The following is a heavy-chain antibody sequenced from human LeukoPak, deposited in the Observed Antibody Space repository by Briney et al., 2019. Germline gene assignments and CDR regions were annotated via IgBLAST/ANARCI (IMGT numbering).Heavy chain of an antibody. CDR2: IYYSGST. CDR1: GNSISSGGNY. J-gene: IGHJ4*02. V-gene: IGHV4-61*09. Sequence: SQTLSLTCTVSGNSISSGGNYWSWIRQPAGKGLEWIGYIYYSGSTNYNPSLKSRVTISGDTSKNQFSLRLSSVTAADTAVYYCARASYSYDINGWVPFDYWGQGTLVTVSS. CDR3: ARASYSYDINGWVPFDY. D-gene: IGHD3-22*01.